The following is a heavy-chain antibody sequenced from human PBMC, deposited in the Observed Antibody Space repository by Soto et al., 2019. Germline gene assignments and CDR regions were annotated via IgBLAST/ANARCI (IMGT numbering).Heavy chain of an antibody. CDR3: ARMDRIVATSYYYYYGMDV. Sequence: PGGSLRLSCAASGFTFSSYGMHWVRQAPGKGLEWVAVIWYDGSNKYYADSVKGRFTISRDNSKNTLYLQMNSLRAEDTAVYYCARMDRIVATSYYYYYGMDVWGQGTTVTV. D-gene: IGHD5-12*01. CDR1: GFTFSSYG. V-gene: IGHV3-33*01. J-gene: IGHJ6*02. CDR2: IWYDGSNK.